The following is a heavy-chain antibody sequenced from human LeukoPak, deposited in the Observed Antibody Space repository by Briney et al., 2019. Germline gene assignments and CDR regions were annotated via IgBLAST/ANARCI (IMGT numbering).Heavy chain of an antibody. Sequence: SGGSLRLSCAASGFTVSSNYMSWVRQAPVKGLEWVSIIYGGGNTYYADSVKGRFTVSRDNSKNTLYLQMNSLRAEDTAVYYCAREVDTGGPLDYWGQGTLVTVSS. J-gene: IGHJ4*02. D-gene: IGHD5-18*01. CDR1: GFTVSSNY. CDR2: IYGGGNT. V-gene: IGHV3-66*01. CDR3: AREVDTGGPLDY.